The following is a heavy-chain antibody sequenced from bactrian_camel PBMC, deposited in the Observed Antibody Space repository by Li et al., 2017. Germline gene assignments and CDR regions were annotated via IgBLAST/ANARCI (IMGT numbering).Heavy chain of an antibody. Sequence: HVQLVESGGGSVQAGGSLRLSCVVSGYTYSRNSVSWFRQGPGTERQGVACIYTDGATYYADSVQGRFTISQDNAKNTVYLQMNTLKPEDTGMYYCAASSDVFCYGLSAPVFTAFNQWGLGTQVTVS. CDR2: IYTDGAT. CDR1: GYTYSRNS. CDR3: AASSDVFCYGLSAPVFTAFNQ. D-gene: IGHD5*01. V-gene: IGHV3S9*01. J-gene: IGHJ4*01.